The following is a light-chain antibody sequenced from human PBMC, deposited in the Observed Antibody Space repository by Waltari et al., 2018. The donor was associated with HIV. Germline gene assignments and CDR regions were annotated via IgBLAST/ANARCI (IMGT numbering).Light chain of an antibody. J-gene: IGKJ2*01. Sequence: DIVMTQSPDSLALSLGDRATINCKSSQTVFYSSNSKNYLAWYQQKPGQSPKLLFYWSSTRESGVPDRFSGSGSGTDFTLSINSLQAEDVAVYFCQQYYSIPYTFGRGTKLEI. CDR2: WSS. CDR3: QQYYSIPYT. CDR1: QTVFYSSNSKNY. V-gene: IGKV4-1*01.